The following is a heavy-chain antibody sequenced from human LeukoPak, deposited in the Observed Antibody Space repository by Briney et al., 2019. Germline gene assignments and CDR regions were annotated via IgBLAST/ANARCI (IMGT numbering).Heavy chain of an antibody. D-gene: IGHD1-26*01. V-gene: IGHV3-23*01. CDR1: GFTFSSYA. Sequence: PGGSLRLSCAASGFTFSSYAMSWVRQAPGKGLEWVSAISGSGGSTYYADSVKGRFTISRDNSKNTLYLQMNSLRAEDTAVYYCAKPRNLVGATFPDYWGQGTLVTVSS. J-gene: IGHJ4*02. CDR2: ISGSGGST. CDR3: AKPRNLVGATFPDY.